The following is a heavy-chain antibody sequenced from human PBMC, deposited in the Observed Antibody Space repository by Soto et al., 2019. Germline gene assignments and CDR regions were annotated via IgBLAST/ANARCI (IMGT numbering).Heavy chain of an antibody. CDR2: IYYSGRT. D-gene: IGHD2-21*02. Sequence: SETLSLTCIVSGESISSSSYYWGWIRQPPGKGLEWIGSIYYSGRTYHNPSFKSRVTISIDTSKNQFSLKLSSVTATDTAVYYCARQRTTVVTRAYFDHWGQGALVTVSS. CDR3: ARQRTTVVTRAYFDH. J-gene: IGHJ4*02. V-gene: IGHV4-39*01. CDR1: GESISSSSYY.